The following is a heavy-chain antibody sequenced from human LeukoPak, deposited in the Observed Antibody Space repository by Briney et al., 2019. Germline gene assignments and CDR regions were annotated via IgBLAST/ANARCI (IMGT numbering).Heavy chain of an antibody. CDR3: ARAYTSGWYSPGY. Sequence: PGGSLRLSCAASGFTFSDHYMDWVRQAPGKGLEWVGRSRNKANSYTTDYAASAKGRFTISRDDSKNSLYLQMNSLKTEDTAVYYCARAYTSGWYSPGYWGQGTLVTVSS. D-gene: IGHD6-19*01. J-gene: IGHJ4*02. V-gene: IGHV3-72*01. CDR2: SRNKANSYTT. CDR1: GFTFSDHY.